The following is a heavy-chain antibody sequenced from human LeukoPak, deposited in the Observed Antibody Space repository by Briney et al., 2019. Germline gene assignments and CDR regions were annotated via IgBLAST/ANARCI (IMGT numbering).Heavy chain of an antibody. CDR2: INHSGST. J-gene: IGHJ4*02. Sequence: RPSETLSLTCAVYGGSFSGYYWSWIRQPPGKGLEWIGEINHSGSTNYNPSLKSRVTISVDTSKNQFSLKLSSVTAEDTAVYYCARAPYGDYVNLDYWGQGTLVTVSS. CDR1: GGSFSGYY. V-gene: IGHV4-34*01. CDR3: ARAPYGDYVNLDY. D-gene: IGHD4-17*01.